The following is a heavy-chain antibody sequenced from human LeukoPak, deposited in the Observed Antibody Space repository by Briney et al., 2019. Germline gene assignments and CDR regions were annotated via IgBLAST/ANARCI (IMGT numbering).Heavy chain of an antibody. V-gene: IGHV3-21*01. D-gene: IGHD6-6*01. Sequence: GGALRLSCAASGFTFSSYSMNWVRQAPGKGLEWVSSISSTGSYTFYADSVKGRFTISRDNAKNTLYLQMNSLRAEDTAVYYCARDSSSYYYYYYMDVWGKGTTVTVSS. J-gene: IGHJ6*03. CDR2: ISSTGSYT. CDR1: GFTFSSYS. CDR3: ARDSSSYYYYYYMDV.